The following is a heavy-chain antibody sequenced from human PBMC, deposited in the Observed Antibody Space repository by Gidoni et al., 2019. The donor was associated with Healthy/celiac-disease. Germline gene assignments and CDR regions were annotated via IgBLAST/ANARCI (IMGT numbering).Heavy chain of an antibody. CDR1: GFTFSSYA. Sequence: EVQLLESGGGLVQPGGSLRLYCAASGFTFSSYAMSWVRQAPGKGLEWCSAISGSGGSTYYADSVKGRFTISRDNSKNTLYLQMNSLRAEDTAVYYCAKDPSSSWYGGWFDPWGQGTLVTVSS. D-gene: IGHD6-13*01. V-gene: IGHV3-23*01. CDR3: AKDPSSSWYGGWFDP. J-gene: IGHJ5*02. CDR2: ISGSGGST.